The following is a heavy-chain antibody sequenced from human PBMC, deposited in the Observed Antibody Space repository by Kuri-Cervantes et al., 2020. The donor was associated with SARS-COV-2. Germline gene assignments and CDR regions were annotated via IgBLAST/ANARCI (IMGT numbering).Heavy chain of an antibody. CDR1: GFTFDDYA. Sequence: GESLRLSCAASGFTFDDYAMHWVRQAPGKGLEWVSGISWNSGSIGYADSVKGRFTISRDNAKNSLYLQMNSLRAEDTALYYCAKDIREQLVGGVGWFDPWGQGTLVTVSS. CDR3: AKDIREQLVGGVGWFDP. J-gene: IGHJ5*02. V-gene: IGHV3-9*01. D-gene: IGHD6-6*01. CDR2: ISWNSGSI.